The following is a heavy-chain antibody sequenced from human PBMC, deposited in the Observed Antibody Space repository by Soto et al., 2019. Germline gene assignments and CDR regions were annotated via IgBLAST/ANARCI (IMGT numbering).Heavy chain of an antibody. J-gene: IGHJ4*02. V-gene: IGHV1-69*01. CDR1: GGTFSSYA. D-gene: IGHD1-26*01. CDR3: ARDEGWRIGGATNAFDY. Sequence: QVQLVQSGAEVKKPGSSVKVSCKASGGTFSSYAISWVRLAPGQGLEWMGGIIPIFGTANYAQKFQGRVTITADESTSTAYMELSSLRSEDTAVYYCARDEGWRIGGATNAFDYWGQGTLVTVSS. CDR2: IIPIFGTA.